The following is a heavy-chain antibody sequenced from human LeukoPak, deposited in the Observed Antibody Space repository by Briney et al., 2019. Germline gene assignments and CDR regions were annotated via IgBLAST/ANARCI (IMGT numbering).Heavy chain of an antibody. D-gene: IGHD3-10*01. CDR3: ARELGSGSYPSDY. V-gene: IGHV1-18*04. CDR2: ISAYNDNT. J-gene: IGHJ4*02. Sequence: ASVKVSCKASGYTFTGYYMHWVRQAPGQGLEWMGWISAYNDNTNYVQKFQGRVTMTTDTSTSTAYMELRRLRSDGTAVYYCARELGSGSYPSDYWGQGTLVTVSS. CDR1: GYTFTGYY.